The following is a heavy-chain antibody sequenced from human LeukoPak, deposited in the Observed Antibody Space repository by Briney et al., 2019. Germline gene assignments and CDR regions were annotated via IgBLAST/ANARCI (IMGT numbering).Heavy chain of an antibody. J-gene: IGHJ4*02. V-gene: IGHV3-30-3*01. Sequence: GGSLRLSCAASGFTFSSYAMHWVRQAPGKGLEWVAVISYDGSNKYYADSVKGRFTIPRDNSKNTLYLQMNSLRAEDTAVYYCARSGCSSTSCYKNFDSWGQGTLVTVSS. CDR2: ISYDGSNK. D-gene: IGHD2-2*02. CDR3: ARSGCSSTSCYKNFDS. CDR1: GFTFSSYA.